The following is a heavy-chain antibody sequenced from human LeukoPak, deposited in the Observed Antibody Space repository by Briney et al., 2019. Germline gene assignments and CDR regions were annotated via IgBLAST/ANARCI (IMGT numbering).Heavy chain of an antibody. CDR2: ISGSGGST. CDR1: GFTFSSYG. V-gene: IGHV3-23*01. J-gene: IGHJ4*02. D-gene: IGHD6-19*01. Sequence: GGSLRLSCAASGFTFSSYGMSWVRQAPGKGLEWASAISGSGGSTYYADSVKGRFTISRDNSKNTLYLQMNSLRAEDTAVYYCAKETYSSGWYYFDYWGQGTLVTVSS. CDR3: AKETYSSGWYYFDY.